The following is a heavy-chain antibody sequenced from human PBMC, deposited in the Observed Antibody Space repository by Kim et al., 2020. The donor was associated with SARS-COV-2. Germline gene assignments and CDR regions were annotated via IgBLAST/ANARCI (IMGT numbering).Heavy chain of an antibody. CDR1: GFTFSSYA. V-gene: IGHV3-23*01. J-gene: IGHJ4*02. Sequence: GGSLRLSCAASGFTFSSYAMSWVRQAPGKGLEWVPAISGSGGSTYSADSVKGRLTTSRDNSKNTLYLQMNSLRAEDTAVYYCAKDRSVSLTLFDYWGQRTLVTVSS. CDR2: ISGSGGST. D-gene: IGHD6-6*01. CDR3: AKDRSVSLTLFDY.